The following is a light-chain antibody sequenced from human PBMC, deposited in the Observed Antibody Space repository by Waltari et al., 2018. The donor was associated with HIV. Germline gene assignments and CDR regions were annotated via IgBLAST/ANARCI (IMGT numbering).Light chain of an antibody. Sequence: DIQMTQSPSTLSASVGDRVTITCRASQSISSWLAWYQQKPGKAPKLLISKSSTLESGVPSRFSGSVSGTEFTLTISSLQPDDYATYYCQQYNSKAYPTFGQGTKVEVK. CDR3: QQYNSKAYPT. CDR2: KSS. V-gene: IGKV1-5*03. J-gene: IGKJ1*01. CDR1: QSISSW.